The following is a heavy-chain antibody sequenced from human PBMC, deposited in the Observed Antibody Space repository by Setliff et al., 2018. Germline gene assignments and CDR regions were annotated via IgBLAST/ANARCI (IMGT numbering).Heavy chain of an antibody. CDR3: TREWDYGGTYYFDY. Sequence: GGSLRLSCTASGFTFGDYAMSWVRQAPGKGLEWVGFIRSKAYGGTTEYAASVKGRFTISRDDSKSIAYLQMNSLKTEDTAVYYCTREWDYGGTYYFDYWGQGTLVTVSS. CDR2: IRSKAYGGTT. J-gene: IGHJ4*02. D-gene: IGHD4-17*01. CDR1: GFTFGDYA. V-gene: IGHV3-49*04.